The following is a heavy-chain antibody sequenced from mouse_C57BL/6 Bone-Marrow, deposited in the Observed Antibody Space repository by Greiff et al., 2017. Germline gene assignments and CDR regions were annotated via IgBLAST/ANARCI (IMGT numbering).Heavy chain of an antibody. D-gene: IGHD1-3*01. CDR2: ILPGSGST. CDR1: GYTFTGYW. J-gene: IGHJ2*01. Sequence: VQLQQSGAELMKPGASVKLSCKATGYTFTGYWIEWVKQRPGHGLEWIGEILPGSGSTNYNEKVKGKATFTADTSSNTAYMQLSSLTTEDSAIYSGAKTRTWDYFDDWGQGTTLTVTS. CDR3: AKTRTWDYFDD. V-gene: IGHV1-9*01.